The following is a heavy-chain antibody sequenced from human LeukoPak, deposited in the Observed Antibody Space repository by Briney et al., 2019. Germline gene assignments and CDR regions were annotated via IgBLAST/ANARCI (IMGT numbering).Heavy chain of an antibody. Sequence: GGSLRLSCAASGFTVSSYYMSWVRQAPGKGLEWVSVIYSGGSTYYADSVKGRLTISRDHSKNTLYLQMNSLRAEDTTVYYCARYSSSWYSPFDYWGQGTLVTVSS. CDR1: GFTVSSYY. CDR2: IYSGGST. D-gene: IGHD6-13*01. V-gene: IGHV3-53*01. J-gene: IGHJ4*02. CDR3: ARYSSSWYSPFDY.